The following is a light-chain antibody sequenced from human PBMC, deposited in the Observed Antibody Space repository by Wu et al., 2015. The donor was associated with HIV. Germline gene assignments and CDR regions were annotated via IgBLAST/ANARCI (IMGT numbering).Light chain of an antibody. V-gene: IGKV3-15*01. CDR3: QHYNNWPK. J-gene: IGKJ4*01. CDR1: QSVSSN. CDR2: GAS. Sequence: EIVMTQSPATLSVSPGERATLSCRASQSVSSNLAWYQQKPGQAPRLLIYGASTRATGIPARFSGSESGTEFILTISSMQSEDFAVYYCQHYNNWPKFGGGTKVEIK.